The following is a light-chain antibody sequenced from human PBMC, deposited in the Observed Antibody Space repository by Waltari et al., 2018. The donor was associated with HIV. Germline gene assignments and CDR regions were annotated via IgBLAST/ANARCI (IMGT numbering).Light chain of an antibody. CDR1: SSNHGSHS. CDR2: RNN. Sequence: QSVLPQPPSASGTPRHWVPISCSGSSSNHGSHSLYLYQQRPGTAPKLLIYRNNQRPSGVPDRVSGSKSGTSASLAISGLRSEDEADYYCAAWDDSLSGWVFGGGTKLTVL. V-gene: IGLV1-47*01. CDR3: AAWDDSLSGWV. J-gene: IGLJ3*02.